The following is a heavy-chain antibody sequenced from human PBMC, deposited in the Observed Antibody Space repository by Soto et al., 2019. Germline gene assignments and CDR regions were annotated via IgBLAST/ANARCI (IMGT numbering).Heavy chain of an antibody. CDR1: GFPFSTSS. Sequence: LRLSCVASGFPFSTSSMSWVRQAPGKGLEWVSSLTSSSSFIYYADSVKGRFTISRDNAKNSLSLQMNTLSADDTAVYYCARVAAAHYFDYWGQGTLVTVSS. J-gene: IGHJ4*02. CDR2: LTSSSSFI. V-gene: IGHV3-21*01. CDR3: ARVAAAHYFDY. D-gene: IGHD6-13*01.